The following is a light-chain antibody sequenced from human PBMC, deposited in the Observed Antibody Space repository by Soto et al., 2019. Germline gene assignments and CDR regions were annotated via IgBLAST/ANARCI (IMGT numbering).Light chain of an antibody. CDR3: SSYRSGNTHV. J-gene: IGLJ2*01. V-gene: IGLV2-14*03. CDR2: DVD. CDR1: SSDVGGYNY. Sequence: QSALTQPASVSGSPGQSITISCTGTSSDVGGYNYVSWYQQHPGKAPKLMIYDVDNRPSGVSNRFCGSKSGNTAYLTISGLQAEDEADYYCSSYRSGNTHVVGGGTKLTVL.